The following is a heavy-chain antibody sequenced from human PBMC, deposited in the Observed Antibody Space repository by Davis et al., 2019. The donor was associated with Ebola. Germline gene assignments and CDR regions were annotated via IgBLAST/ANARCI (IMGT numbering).Heavy chain of an antibody. CDR3: ARVAYSGSYWGVGYFDY. D-gene: IGHD1-26*01. J-gene: IGHJ4*02. Sequence: GESLKISCAASGFTFSSYWMHWVRQAPGKGLVWVSRINSDGSSTSYADSVKGRFTISRDNAKNTLYLQMNSLRAEDTAVYYCARVAYSGSYWGVGYFDYWGQGTLVTVSS. CDR1: GFTFSSYW. V-gene: IGHV3-74*01. CDR2: INSDGSST.